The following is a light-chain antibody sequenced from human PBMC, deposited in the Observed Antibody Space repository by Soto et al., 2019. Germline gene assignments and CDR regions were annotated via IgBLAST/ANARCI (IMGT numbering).Light chain of an antibody. CDR1: SSDVGTYDR. J-gene: IGLJ2*01. Sequence: QSVLTQPPSVSGSPGQSVAISCTGTSSDVGTYDRVSWYQQPPGTAPKLLIYEVSDRPSGVPDRFSGSKSGNTASLTISGLQAEDEADYYCSSFTSDTTRVFGGGTKLTVL. CDR2: EVS. V-gene: IGLV2-18*02. CDR3: SSFTSDTTRV.